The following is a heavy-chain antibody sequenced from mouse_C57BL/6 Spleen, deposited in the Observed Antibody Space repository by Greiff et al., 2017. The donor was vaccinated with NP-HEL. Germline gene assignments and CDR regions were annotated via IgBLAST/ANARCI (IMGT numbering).Heavy chain of an antibody. CDR3: ARDYGSSYWFAY. Sequence: VQLQESGPELVKPGASVRISCKASGYAFSSSWMNWVKRRPGKGLGWIGRIYPGDGDTNYNGKFRGKAPRTADKSSSTAYMQLSSLTSEYSAVYFCARDYGSSYWFAYWGQGTLVTVSA. D-gene: IGHD1-1*01. CDR2: IYPGDGDT. CDR1: GYAFSSSW. V-gene: IGHV1-82*01. J-gene: IGHJ3*01.